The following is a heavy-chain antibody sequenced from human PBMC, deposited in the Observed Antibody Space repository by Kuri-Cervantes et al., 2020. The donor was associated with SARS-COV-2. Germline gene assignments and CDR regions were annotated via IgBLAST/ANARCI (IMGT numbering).Heavy chain of an antibody. CDR2: IYHSGST. J-gene: IGHJ4*02. Sequence: AETLSLTCAVSGYSISSGYYWGWIRQPPGKGLEWIGSIYHSGSTYYNPSLKSRVTISVDTSKNQFYLKLSSVTAADTAVYYCARQGGYSSSSLDYWGQGTLVTVSS. V-gene: IGHV4-38-2*01. CDR3: ARQGGYSSSSLDY. D-gene: IGHD6-6*01. CDR1: GYSISSGYY.